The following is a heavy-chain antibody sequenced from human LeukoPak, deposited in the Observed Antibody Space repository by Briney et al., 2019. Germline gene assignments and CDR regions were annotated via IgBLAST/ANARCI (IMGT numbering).Heavy chain of an antibody. CDR1: GYSFTSYW. Sequence: GESLKISCKGSGYSFTSYWIGWVRQMPVEGLEWMGIIYPGDSDTRYSPSFQGQVTISADKSISTAYLQWSSLKASDTAMYYCARLDCNSTSCYVRNWFDPWGQGTLVTVSS. D-gene: IGHD2-2*01. CDR2: IYPGDSDT. CDR3: ARLDCNSTSCYVRNWFDP. V-gene: IGHV5-51*01. J-gene: IGHJ5*02.